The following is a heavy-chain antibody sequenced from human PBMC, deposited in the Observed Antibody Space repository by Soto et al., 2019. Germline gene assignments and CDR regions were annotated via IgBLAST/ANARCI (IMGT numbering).Heavy chain of an antibody. CDR1: GGSISSGDYY. CDR3: ARLVQLLQGRWFDP. Sequence: QVQLQESGPGLVKPSQTLSLTCTVSGGSISSGDYYWSWIRQPPGKGLEWIGYIYYSGSTYYYPSLKSRVTISVDPSKNQFSLELSSVTAADTAVYYCARLVQLLQGRWFDPWGQGTLVTVSS. D-gene: IGHD2-15*01. J-gene: IGHJ5*02. CDR2: IYYSGST. V-gene: IGHV4-30-4*01.